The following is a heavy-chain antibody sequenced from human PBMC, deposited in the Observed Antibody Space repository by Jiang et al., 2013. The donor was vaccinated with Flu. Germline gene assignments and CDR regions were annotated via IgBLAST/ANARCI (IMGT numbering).Heavy chain of an antibody. J-gene: IGHJ5*02. CDR3: ARDEGNWFDP. V-gene: IGHV3-7*03. Sequence: KYYVDSVKGRFTISRDNAKNSLYLQMNSLRAEDTAVYYCARDEGNWFDPWGQGTLVTVSS. CDR2: K.